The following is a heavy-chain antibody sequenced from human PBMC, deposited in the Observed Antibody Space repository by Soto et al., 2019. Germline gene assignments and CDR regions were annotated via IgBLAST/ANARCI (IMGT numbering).Heavy chain of an antibody. CDR3: AKSDGCGGSSCYTGTYYYFDV. J-gene: IGHJ2*01. CDR2: ITESGAPT. V-gene: IGHV3-23*01. D-gene: IGHD2-2*02. CDR1: GFTSQTYA. Sequence: DVQLLESGGGLVSPGGSLRLSCAASGFTSQTYALNWVRQAPGKGLEWVSTITESGAPTFYADSVRGRFTISRDKSKNTLSLQMSSLRAEDTAVYYCAKSDGCGGSSCYTGTYYYFDVWGRGTLVTVSS.